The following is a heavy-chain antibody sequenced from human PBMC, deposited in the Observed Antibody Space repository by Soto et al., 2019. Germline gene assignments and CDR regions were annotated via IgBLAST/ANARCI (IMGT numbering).Heavy chain of an antibody. CDR2: IYYTGNT. V-gene: IGHV4-59*01. Sequence: QVQLQESGPGLVKPSETLSLTCTVSGGSISSYHWGWIRQPPGKGLEWIGLIYYTGNTNYNSSLKSRVTISLDTSKNRFSLQLTSVTGADAGVYYCAGIVPFSGGGRHYMDVCGKGPTVTVSS. CDR1: GGSISSYH. J-gene: IGHJ6*03. D-gene: IGHD1-26*01. CDR3: AGIVPFSGGGRHYMDV.